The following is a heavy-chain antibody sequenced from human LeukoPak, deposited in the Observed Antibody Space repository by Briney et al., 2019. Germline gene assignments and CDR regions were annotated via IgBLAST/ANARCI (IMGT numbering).Heavy chain of an antibody. Sequence: GRSLRLSCAASGFTFSSYGTHWVRQAPGKGLEWVAVIWYDGSNKYYADSVKGRFTISRDNSKNTLYLQMNSLRAEDTAVYYCARVDSSSWYMVDYWGQGTLVTVSS. V-gene: IGHV3-33*01. CDR1: GFTFSSYG. D-gene: IGHD6-13*01. J-gene: IGHJ4*02. CDR2: IWYDGSNK. CDR3: ARVDSSSWYMVDY.